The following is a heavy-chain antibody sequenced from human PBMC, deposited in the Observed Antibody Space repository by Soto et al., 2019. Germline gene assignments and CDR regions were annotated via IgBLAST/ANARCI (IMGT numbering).Heavy chain of an antibody. V-gene: IGHV3-23*01. J-gene: IGHJ6*02. CDR3: AKSWELSAWDYYYYYGMDV. D-gene: IGHD1-26*01. CDR2: ISGSGGST. Sequence: GGSLRLSCAASGFTFSSYAMSWVRQAPGKGLEWVSAISGSGGSTYYADSVKGRFTISRDNSKNTLYLQMNSLRAEDTAVYYCAKSWELSAWDYYYYYGMDVWGQGTTVTVSS. CDR1: GFTFSSYA.